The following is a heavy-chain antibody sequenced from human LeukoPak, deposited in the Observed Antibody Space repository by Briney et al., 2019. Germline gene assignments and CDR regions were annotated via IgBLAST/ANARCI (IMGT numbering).Heavy chain of an antibody. Sequence: GGSLRLSCGASGFTFSTYAMSWVRQAPGKGLEWVSIISGSGGTTYYADSVRGRFTISRDNSKNTLYLQMNSLRAEDTAINYCAKTREDFWGRAKGGMDVWGKGTTVTVSS. CDR2: ISGSGGTT. D-gene: IGHD3-3*01. J-gene: IGHJ6*04. CDR3: AKTREDFWGRAKGGMDV. V-gene: IGHV3-23*01. CDR1: GFTFSTYA.